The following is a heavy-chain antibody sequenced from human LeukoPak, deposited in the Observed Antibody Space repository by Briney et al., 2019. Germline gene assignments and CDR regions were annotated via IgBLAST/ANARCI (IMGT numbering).Heavy chain of an antibody. CDR3: AKGSGNGYGSGPFDY. CDR1: GFTVSTNS. D-gene: IGHD3-10*01. Sequence: GGSLRLSCTVSGFTVSTNSMSWVRQAPGKGLEWVSFIYSDNTHYSDSVKGRFTISRDNSKNTLYLQMNSLRAEDTAIYFCAKGSGNGYGSGPFDYWGQGTLVTVSS. CDR2: IYSDNT. J-gene: IGHJ4*02. V-gene: IGHV3-53*01.